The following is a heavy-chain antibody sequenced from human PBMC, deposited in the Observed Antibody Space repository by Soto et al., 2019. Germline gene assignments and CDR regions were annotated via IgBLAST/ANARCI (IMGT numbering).Heavy chain of an antibody. Sequence: QVQLQESGPGLVRPSETLSLTCTVAGDSVSSGSHHWNWIRQAPGKGLVWIGSIYFTGRTNHNPSLKSRVTISVDTSKNHLSLNLTSVTAADTAVYYCARDLVAIGGRVYAFDLWGQGTMVTVSS. V-gene: IGHV4-61*03. D-gene: IGHD2-21*01. CDR2: IYFTGRT. CDR1: GDSVSSGSHH. J-gene: IGHJ3*01. CDR3: ARDLVAIGGRVYAFDL.